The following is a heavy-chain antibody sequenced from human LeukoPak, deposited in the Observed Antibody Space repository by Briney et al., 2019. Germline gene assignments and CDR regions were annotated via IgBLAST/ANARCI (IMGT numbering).Heavy chain of an antibody. CDR1: GFTFSSYS. D-gene: IGHD3-22*01. J-gene: IGHJ4*02. V-gene: IGHV3-48*01. CDR2: ISGSSSTI. CDR3: ARGSTYYDSRGKAPFDY. Sequence: PGGSLRLSCAASGFTFSSYSMNWVRQAPGKGLEWGSYISGSSSTIYYADSVKGRFTISRDNGKNTLYLQMNSLRAEDTAVYYCARGSTYYDSRGKAPFDYWGQGTLVTVSS.